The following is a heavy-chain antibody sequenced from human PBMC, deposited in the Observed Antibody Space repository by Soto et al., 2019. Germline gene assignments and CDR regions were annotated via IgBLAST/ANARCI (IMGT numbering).Heavy chain of an antibody. V-gene: IGHV3-30-3*01. CDR3: ARGPTTSAFSGMDV. J-gene: IGHJ6*02. CDR1: GFTFSYHA. D-gene: IGHD1-1*01. Sequence: QVQLVESGGGVVQPGWSLRLSCAASGFTFSYHALNWVRQAPGKGLEWVAVISYDGDNKYIAESVKGRFTISRDNSKNTVSLQMNSLRAEDTAMYFCARGPTTSAFSGMDVWGQGTTVTVSS. CDR2: ISYDGDNK.